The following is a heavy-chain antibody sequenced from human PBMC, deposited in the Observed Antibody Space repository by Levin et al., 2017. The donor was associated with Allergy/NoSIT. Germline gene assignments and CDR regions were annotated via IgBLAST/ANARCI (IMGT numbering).Heavy chain of an antibody. V-gene: IGHV3-21*01. Sequence: SGGSLRLSCAASGFTFSSYSMNWVRQAPGKGLEWVSSISSSSSYIYYADSVKGRFTISRDNAKNSLYLRMNSLRAEDTAVYYCARDAPGYSGYDSLPTPDWFDPWGQGTLVTVSA. CDR2: ISSSSSYI. J-gene: IGHJ5*02. CDR3: ARDAPGYSGYDSLPTPDWFDP. CDR1: GFTFSSYS. D-gene: IGHD5-12*01.